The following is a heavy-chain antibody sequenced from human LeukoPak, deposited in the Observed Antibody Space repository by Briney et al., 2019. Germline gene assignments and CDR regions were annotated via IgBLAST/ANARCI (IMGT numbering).Heavy chain of an antibody. CDR1: RFTFINAC. J-gene: IGHJ4*02. V-gene: IGHV3-15*01. CDR3: TTGDRCISAPGK. CDR2: IKSKTDGGTT. D-gene: IGHD6-13*01. Sequence: GGSLRLSCLASRFTFINACWSWVGQAPGKGLEWVGRIKSKTDGGTTDYAAPVKGRFTISRDDSKNTLYLQMNSLKTEDTAVYCCTTGDRCISAPGKGGQGTLVTVSS.